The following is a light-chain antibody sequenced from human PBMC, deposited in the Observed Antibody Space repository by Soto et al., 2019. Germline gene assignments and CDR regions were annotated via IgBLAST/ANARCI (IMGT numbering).Light chain of an antibody. Sequence: DIVLTQSPGTLSLSPGARATLSCRASQRVSSKYLAWYQQKPGQAPRVLIYGASIRATGIPERFSGGGSGTHFTLAITRLEPEDFAVYYCQQYGSSLFTFGLGTKVDIK. CDR2: GAS. V-gene: IGKV3-20*01. J-gene: IGKJ3*01. CDR3: QQYGSSLFT. CDR1: QRVSSKY.